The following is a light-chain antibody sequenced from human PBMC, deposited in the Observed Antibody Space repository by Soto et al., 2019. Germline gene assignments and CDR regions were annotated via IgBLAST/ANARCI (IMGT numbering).Light chain of an antibody. V-gene: IGLV1-40*01. CDR1: SSNIWSCYD. CDR3: QSMGSSLGGYV. J-gene: IGLJ1*01. CDR2: ANS. Sequence: QSVLTQPDSVSGAPGQRVTISCTGSSSNIWSCYDAHRYQQRPRSVLEPLMYANSNRPTGVADRFSGSKSGTSASLAITGLKADDEAEYCCQSMGSSLGGYVFGTGTKVTVL.